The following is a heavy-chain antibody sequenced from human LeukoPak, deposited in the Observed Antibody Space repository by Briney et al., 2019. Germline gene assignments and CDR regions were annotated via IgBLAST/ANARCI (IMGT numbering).Heavy chain of an antibody. CDR1: GGSISSGGYY. J-gene: IGHJ5*02. D-gene: IGHD2-15*01. CDR2: IYYSGST. CDR3: ASSGGGSGYCSGGRCYSYWFDP. V-gene: IGHV4-31*03. Sequence: PSETLSLTCTVSGGSISSGGYYWSWIRQHPGKGLEWIGYIYYSGSTYYNPSLKSRVTISVDTSKNQFSLKLSSVTAADTAVYYCASSGGGSGYCSGGRCYSYWFDPWGRGTLVTVSS.